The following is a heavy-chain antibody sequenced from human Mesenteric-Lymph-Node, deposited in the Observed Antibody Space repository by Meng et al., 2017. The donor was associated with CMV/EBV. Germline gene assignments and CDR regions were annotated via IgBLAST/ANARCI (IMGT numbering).Heavy chain of an antibody. J-gene: IGHJ6*02. D-gene: IGHD3-3*01. CDR1: GFTVTNNY. Sequence: GGSLRLSCEVSGFTVTNNYMTWVRQAPGKGLEWVSVLYSGGNSYYTDSVKGRFIISRDNSKNTLFLQMNSLRTEDSAIYYCARGMYDFSSGYYSRPPNYAVDVWGQGTTVTVSS. CDR2: LYSGGNS. V-gene: IGHV3-66*02. CDR3: ARGMYDFSSGYYSRPPNYAVDV.